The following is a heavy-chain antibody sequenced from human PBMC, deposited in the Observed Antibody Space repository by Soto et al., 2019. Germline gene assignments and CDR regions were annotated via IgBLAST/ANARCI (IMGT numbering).Heavy chain of an antibody. CDR3: AKTRQVWGSYRSYYFDY. CDR1: GFPFSSYA. Sequence: GGSLRLSCASSGFPFSSYAMSWVRQAPGKGLEWVSAISGSGGSTYYADSVKGRFTISRDNSKNTLYLQMNSLRAEDTAVYYCAKTRQVWGSYRSYYFDYWGQGTLVTVS. J-gene: IGHJ4*02. CDR2: ISGSGGST. V-gene: IGHV3-23*01. D-gene: IGHD3-16*02.